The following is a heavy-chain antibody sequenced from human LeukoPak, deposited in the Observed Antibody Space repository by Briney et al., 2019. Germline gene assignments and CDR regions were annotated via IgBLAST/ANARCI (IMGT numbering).Heavy chain of an antibody. V-gene: IGHV3-23*01. D-gene: IGHD3-10*01. CDR2: ISPSGDIT. CDR1: GFSFSRHG. CDR3: AKGAGGSYGLYYFDY. J-gene: IGHJ4*02. Sequence: GGSLRLSCAGSGFSFSRHGMNWVRQAPGKGLEWVSGISPSGDITYYTDSVRGRFTISRDNFKNTLSLQVNSLRAEDTAVYYCAKGAGGSYGLYYFDYWGQGALVTVSS.